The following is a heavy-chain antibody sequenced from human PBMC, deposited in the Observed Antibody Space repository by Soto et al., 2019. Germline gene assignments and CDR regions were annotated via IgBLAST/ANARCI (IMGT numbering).Heavy chain of an antibody. V-gene: IGHV3-30*18. CDR3: AKSLPAIDY. J-gene: IGHJ4*02. Sequence: QVQLVESGGGVVQPGRSLRLSCAASGFTFSSYGMHWVRQAPGKGLEWVAVISYDGRNNYYADSVKGRFTISRDNSKNTLYLQMNSLRAEDTAVYYCAKSLPAIDYWVQGTLVTVSS. CDR1: GFTFSSYG. CDR2: ISYDGRNN. D-gene: IGHD2-2*01.